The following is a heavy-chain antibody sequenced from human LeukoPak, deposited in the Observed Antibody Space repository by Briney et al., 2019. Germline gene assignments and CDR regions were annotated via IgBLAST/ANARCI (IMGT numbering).Heavy chain of an antibody. CDR2: YDPEDEKV. V-gene: IGHV1-24*01. CDR3: ATAIDYEDSSGYSFDP. J-gene: IGHJ5*02. CDR1: GYALTDLA. D-gene: IGHD3-22*01. Sequence: ASVKVSCKVPGYALTDLAIHWVRQAPGQGLQWMGGYDPEDEKVVYAQTFQGRLTMTEDTSTDTAYMELAGLTSEDTAVYYCATAIDYEDSSGYSFDPWGQGTLVTVSS.